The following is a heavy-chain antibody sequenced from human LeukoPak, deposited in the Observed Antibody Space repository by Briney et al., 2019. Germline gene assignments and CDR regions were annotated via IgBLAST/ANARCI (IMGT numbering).Heavy chain of an antibody. CDR2: ISYDGSNK. Sequence: EGALRHSCAASGFTFSSYGTHWVGQAPGKGLERVAVISYDGSNKYYAGSVKGRFTTSRDNSKNTLYLQMNSLRAEDTAVYYCAKDSRDGFLPDYWGQGTLVTVSS. V-gene: IGHV3-30*18. J-gene: IGHJ4*02. D-gene: IGHD5-24*01. CDR1: GFTFSSYG. CDR3: AKDSRDGFLPDY.